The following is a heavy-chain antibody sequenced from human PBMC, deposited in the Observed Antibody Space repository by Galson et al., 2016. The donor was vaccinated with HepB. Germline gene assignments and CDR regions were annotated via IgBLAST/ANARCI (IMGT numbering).Heavy chain of an antibody. D-gene: IGHD4-23*01. Sequence: SLRLSCAASGFTVSRDYISWVRQAPGKGLEWVSVFYSGGNTYYADSVKGRFTISRDSSKNTVYLQMNSLRTEDTAVYYCARGPVAPYFEYWGQGTLVTVSS. V-gene: IGHV3-53*01. CDR2: FYSGGNT. CDR1: GFTVSRDY. J-gene: IGHJ4*02. CDR3: ARGPVAPYFEY.